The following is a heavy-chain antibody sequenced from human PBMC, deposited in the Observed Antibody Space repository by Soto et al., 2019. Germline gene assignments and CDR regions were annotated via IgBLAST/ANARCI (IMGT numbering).Heavy chain of an antibody. CDR2: ISGSGGST. CDR1: GFTFSSYA. V-gene: IGHV3-23*01. D-gene: IGHD3-22*01. Sequence: GESLKISCAASGFTFSSYAMSWVRQAPGKGLEWVSAISGSGGSTYYADSVKGRFTISRDNSKNTLYLQMNSLRAEDTAVYYCAKEMRDSSGYYVDPWGQGTLVTVSS. J-gene: IGHJ5*02. CDR3: AKEMRDSSGYYVDP.